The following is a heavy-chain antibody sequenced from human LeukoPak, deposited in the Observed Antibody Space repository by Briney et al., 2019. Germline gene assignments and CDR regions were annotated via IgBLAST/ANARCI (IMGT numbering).Heavy chain of an antibody. D-gene: IGHD5-18*01. CDR1: GGSFSGYY. CDR2: INHSGST. J-gene: IGHJ5*02. Sequence: SETLSLTCAVYGGSFSGYYWSWIRQPPGKGLEWIGEINHSGSTNYNPSLKSRVTISVDTSKNQFSLKLSSVTAADTAVYYCARGRYRFDPWGQGTLVTVSS. V-gene: IGHV4-34*01. CDR3: ARGRYRFDP.